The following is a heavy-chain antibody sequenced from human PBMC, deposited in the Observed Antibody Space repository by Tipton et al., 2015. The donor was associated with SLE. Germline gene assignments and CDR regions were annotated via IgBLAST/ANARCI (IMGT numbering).Heavy chain of an antibody. CDR1: GDSFSSNTNY. V-gene: IGHV4-39*07. Sequence: TLPLTCTVSGDSFSSNTNYWAWIHQPPGRGLEWVGSSYSSGITYYTPSLKSRVTISMDTSKKQISLRLSSVIAADTARYYCARLPLEWSFFPIWGQGTMVTVS. CDR2: SYSSGIT. CDR3: ARLPLEWSFFPI. D-gene: IGHD3-3*01. J-gene: IGHJ3*02.